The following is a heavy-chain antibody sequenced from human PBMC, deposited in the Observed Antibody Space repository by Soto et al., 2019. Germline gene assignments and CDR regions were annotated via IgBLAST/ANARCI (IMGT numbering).Heavy chain of an antibody. J-gene: IGHJ6*02. D-gene: IGHD6-19*01. CDR1: GFTFSSYG. CDR2: IWYDGSNK. V-gene: IGHV3-33*01. CDR3: ARGGAVAGSGYYYYGMDV. Sequence: GGSLRLSCAASGFTFSSYGMHWVRQAPGKGLEWVAVIWYDGSNKYYADSVKGRFTISRDNSKNTLYLQMNSLRAEDTAVYYCARGGAVAGSGYYYYGMDVWGQGTTVTVSS.